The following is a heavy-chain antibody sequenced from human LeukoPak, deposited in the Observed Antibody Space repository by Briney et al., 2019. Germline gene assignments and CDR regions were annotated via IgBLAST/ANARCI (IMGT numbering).Heavy chain of an antibody. CDR3: ARVLQQWLAWNWFDP. Sequence: SETLSLTCAVYGGSFSGYYWSWIRQLPGKGLEWIGEINHSGSTNYNPSLKSRVTISVDTSKNQFSLKLSSVTAADTAVYYCARVLQQWLAWNWFDPWGQGTLVTVSS. CDR1: GGSFSGYY. CDR2: INHSGST. V-gene: IGHV4-34*01. J-gene: IGHJ5*02. D-gene: IGHD6-19*01.